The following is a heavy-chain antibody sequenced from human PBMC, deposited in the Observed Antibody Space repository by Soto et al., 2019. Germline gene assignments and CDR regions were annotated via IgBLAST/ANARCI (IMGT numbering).Heavy chain of an antibody. CDR3: ARGVGFGELSR. Sequence: EVQLVESGGGLVQPGGSLRLSCAASGFTFNTYWMNWVRQAPGKGLEWVANIRQDGSDKYYVDSVKGRFTISRDNAKNSLYLQMNSLRAEDTAVYYCARGVGFGELSRWGQGTLVTVSS. CDR1: GFTFNTYW. J-gene: IGHJ4*02. CDR2: IRQDGSDK. D-gene: IGHD3-10*01. V-gene: IGHV3-7*01.